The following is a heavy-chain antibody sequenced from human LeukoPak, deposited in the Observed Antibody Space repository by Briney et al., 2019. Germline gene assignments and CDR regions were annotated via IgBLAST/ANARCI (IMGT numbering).Heavy chain of an antibody. V-gene: IGHV3-23*01. J-gene: IGHJ4*02. D-gene: IGHD6-13*01. CDR3: GEQVVPKI. CDR1: GFTLSSYA. Sequence: GGSLRLSCAASGFTLSSYAMSWVRQAPGKGLEWVSATSGSGVSTYYADSVKGRFTISRDNSKNTLYLQMNSLRAEDTAVYYCGEQVVPKIRGQGTLVTVSS. CDR2: TSGSGVST.